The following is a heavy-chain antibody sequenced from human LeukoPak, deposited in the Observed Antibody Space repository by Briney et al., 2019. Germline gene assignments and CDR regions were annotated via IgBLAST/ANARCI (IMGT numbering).Heavy chain of an antibody. J-gene: IGHJ6*03. CDR2: IYTSGGT. CDR3: ARPWAAAGYYYYIDV. Sequence: SETLSLTCTVSGAAISSYYWGWIRQPPGKGLEWIGYIYTSGGTNYNPSLKSRVTISVDTSKNQFSLKLSSVTAADTAVYYCARPWAAAGYYYYIDVWGKGTTVTVSS. CDR1: GAAISSYY. D-gene: IGHD2-15*01. V-gene: IGHV4-4*09.